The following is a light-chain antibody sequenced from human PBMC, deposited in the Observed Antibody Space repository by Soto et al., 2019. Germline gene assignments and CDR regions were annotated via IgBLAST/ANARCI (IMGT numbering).Light chain of an antibody. CDR3: TSYAGTYSFFYV. J-gene: IGLJ1*01. CDR1: SSDVGAYNY. Sequence: SCTGTSSDVGAYNYVSWYQQLPGKAPKLIIYEVSKRPSGVPGRFSGSKSGNTASLTVSGLQAEDEADYYCTSYAGTYSFFYVFGTGTKVTVL. CDR2: EVS. V-gene: IGLV2-8*01.